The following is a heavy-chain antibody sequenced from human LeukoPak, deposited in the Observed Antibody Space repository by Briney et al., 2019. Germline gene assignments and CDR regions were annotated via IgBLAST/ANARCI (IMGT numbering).Heavy chain of an antibody. CDR1: GFTFSSYS. V-gene: IGHV3-48*04. CDR3: ARKRSWELAN. J-gene: IGHJ4*02. D-gene: IGHD1-26*01. Sequence: GGSLRLSCAASGFTFSSYSMNWVRQAPGKGLEWVSYISSSGSTIYYADSVKGRFTISRGNAKNSLYLQMNSLRAEDTAVYYCARKRSWELANWGQGTLVTVSS. CDR2: ISSSGSTI.